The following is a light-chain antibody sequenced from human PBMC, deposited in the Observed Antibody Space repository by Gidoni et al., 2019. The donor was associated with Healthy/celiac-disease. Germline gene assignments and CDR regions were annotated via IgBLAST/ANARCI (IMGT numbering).Light chain of an antibody. Sequence: DIVLPQSPATLSLSPGERATLSCRASQSVSSYLAWYQQKPGQAPRLLIYDASNRATGIPARFSGSGSGTDFTLTISSLEPEDFAVYYCQQRSNWPPRSTFGQGTRLEIK. CDR2: DAS. CDR1: QSVSSY. V-gene: IGKV3-11*01. CDR3: QQRSNWPPRST. J-gene: IGKJ5*01.